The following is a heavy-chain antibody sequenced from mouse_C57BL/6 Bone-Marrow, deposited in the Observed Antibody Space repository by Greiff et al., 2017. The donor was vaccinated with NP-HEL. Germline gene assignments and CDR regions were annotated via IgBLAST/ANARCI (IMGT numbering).Heavy chain of an antibody. CDR2: ISSGGSYT. D-gene: IGHD3-1*01. CDR3: APGGLAY. CDR1: GFTFSSYG. V-gene: IGHV5-6*01. Sequence: DVQLQESGGDLVKPGGSLKLSCAASGFTFSSYGMSWVRQTPDKRLEWVATISSGGSYTYYPDSVKGRFTISRANAKNTLYLHISSLKSEDSAMFYCAPGGLAYWGQGTLVT. J-gene: IGHJ3*01.